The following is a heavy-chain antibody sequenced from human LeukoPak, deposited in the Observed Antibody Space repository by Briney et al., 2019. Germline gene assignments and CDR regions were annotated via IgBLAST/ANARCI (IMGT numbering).Heavy chain of an antibody. CDR2: IYHSGST. Sequence: PSETLSLTCAVSGGSISSGGYSWSWIRQLPGKGLEWIGYIYHSGSTYYNPSLKSRVTISVDRSKNQFSLKLSSVTAADTAVYYCARGGIASNWFDPWGQGTLVTVSS. J-gene: IGHJ5*02. CDR3: ARGGIASNWFDP. V-gene: IGHV4-30-2*01. CDR1: GGSISSGGYS. D-gene: IGHD6-13*01.